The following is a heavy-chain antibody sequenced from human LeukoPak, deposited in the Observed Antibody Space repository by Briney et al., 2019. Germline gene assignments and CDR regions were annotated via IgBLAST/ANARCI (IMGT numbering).Heavy chain of an antibody. CDR1: GFTFSSYW. J-gene: IGHJ2*01. D-gene: IGHD3-22*01. V-gene: IGHV3-74*01. CDR2: INSDGSST. Sequence: GGPLRLSCAASGFTFSSYWMHWVRQAPGKGLVWVSRINSDGSSTSYADSVKGRFTISRDNAKNTLYLQMNSLRAEDTAVYYCASPAPLYYYDSSGFYWYFDLWGRGTLVTVSS. CDR3: ASPAPLYYYDSSGFYWYFDL.